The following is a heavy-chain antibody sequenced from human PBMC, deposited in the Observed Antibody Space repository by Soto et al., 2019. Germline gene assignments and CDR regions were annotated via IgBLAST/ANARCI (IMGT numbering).Heavy chain of an antibody. D-gene: IGHD2-2*01. Sequence: GGSLRLSCAASGFTFSNAWMSWVRQAPGKGLEWVGRIKSKTDGGTTDYAAPVKGRFTIPRDDSKNTLYLQMNSLKTEDTAVYYCTTDLVGGFVVVPAARRQRSKYYMDVWGKGTTVTVSS. CDR2: IKSKTDGGTT. CDR1: GFTFSNAW. CDR3: TTDLVGGFVVVPAARRQRSKYYMDV. V-gene: IGHV3-15*01. J-gene: IGHJ6*03.